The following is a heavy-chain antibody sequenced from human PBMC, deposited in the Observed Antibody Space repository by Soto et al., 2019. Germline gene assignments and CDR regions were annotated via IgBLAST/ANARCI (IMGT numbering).Heavy chain of an antibody. Sequence: QVQLVQSGAEVKKPGSSVKVSCRASGGSFSSFAFSWVRQVPGQGLEWMGGNIPSFDTANYAQKFQGRVTITADESTSTAYMELSSLTSEDTAVYFCARPHSGGVIIPFDYWGQGTLVTVSS. CDR1: GGSFSSFA. D-gene: IGHD3-16*02. CDR3: ARPHSGGVIIPFDY. J-gene: IGHJ4*02. CDR2: NIPSFDTA. V-gene: IGHV1-69*12.